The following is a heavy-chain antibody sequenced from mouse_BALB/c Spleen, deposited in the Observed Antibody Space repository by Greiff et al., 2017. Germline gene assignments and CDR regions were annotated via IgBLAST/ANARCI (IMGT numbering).Heavy chain of an antibody. J-gene: IGHJ4*01. CDR3: ARAYYGNFYAMDY. Sequence: EVKLMESGGGLVKPGGSRKLSCAASGFTFSSFGMHWVRQAPEKGLEWVAYISSGSSTIYYADTVKGRFTISRDNPKNTLFLQMTSLRSEDTAMYYCARAYYGNFYAMDYWGQGTSVTVSS. CDR2: ISSGSSTI. CDR1: GFTFSSFG. D-gene: IGHD2-10*01. V-gene: IGHV5-17*02.